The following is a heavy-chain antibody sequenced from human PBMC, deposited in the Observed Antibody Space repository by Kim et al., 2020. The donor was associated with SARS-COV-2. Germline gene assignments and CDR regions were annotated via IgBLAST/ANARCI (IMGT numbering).Heavy chain of an antibody. Sequence: SETLSLTCTVSGGSISSSSYYWGWIRQPPGKGLEWIGSIYDSGSTYYNPSLKSRVTISVDTSKNQFSLKLSSVTAADTAVYYCAKSGYSSSSWVYWGQGTLVTVSS. CDR1: GGSISSSSYY. V-gene: IGHV4-39*01. CDR3: AKSGYSSSSWVY. J-gene: IGHJ4*02. D-gene: IGHD6-13*01. CDR2: IYDSGST.